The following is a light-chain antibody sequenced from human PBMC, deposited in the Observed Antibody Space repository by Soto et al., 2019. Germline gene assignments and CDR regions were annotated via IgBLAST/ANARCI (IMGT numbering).Light chain of an antibody. V-gene: IGKV3-11*01. CDR2: DAS. CDR1: ESIGNY. J-gene: IGKJ4*01. Sequence: EVVLTQSPATLSLSPGERATLSCRASESIGNYLAWYQQKLGQAPKLLIYDASHRAIGIPGRFSGDGSGTDFTLTISSQEPEDFAAYYCQWRSDGPPRLTFGGGTKVEIK. CDR3: QWRSDGPPRLT.